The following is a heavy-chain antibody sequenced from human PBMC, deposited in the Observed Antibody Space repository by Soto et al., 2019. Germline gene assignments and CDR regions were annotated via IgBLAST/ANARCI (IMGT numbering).Heavy chain of an antibody. CDR1: GFTFDDYA. CDR2: ISWNSGSI. V-gene: IGHV3-9*01. Sequence: EVQLVESGGGLVQPGRSLRLSCPASGFTFDDYAMHWVRQAPGKGLEWVSGISWNSGSIGYADSVKGRFTISRDNAKNSLYLQRNSLRAEDTALYYCAKERPRPVYDFWSGPYYGMDVWGQGTTVTVSS. D-gene: IGHD3-3*01. J-gene: IGHJ6*02. CDR3: AKERPRPVYDFWSGPYYGMDV.